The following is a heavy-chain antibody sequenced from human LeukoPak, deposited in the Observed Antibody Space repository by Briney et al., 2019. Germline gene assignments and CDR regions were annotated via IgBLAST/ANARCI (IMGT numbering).Heavy chain of an antibody. CDR2: IDYSGGST. D-gene: IGHD5-24*01. CDR3: ARELYTRDGYNSYMDV. CDR1: GFTLSSYE. V-gene: IGHV3-23*01. J-gene: IGHJ6*03. Sequence: PGGSLRLSCTASGFTLSSYEMSWIRQAPGKGLEWVSSIDYSGGSTHYADSVMGRFTISRDNSKNSLYLQMNSLRAEDTAVYYCARELYTRDGYNSYMDVWGRGTTVTVSS.